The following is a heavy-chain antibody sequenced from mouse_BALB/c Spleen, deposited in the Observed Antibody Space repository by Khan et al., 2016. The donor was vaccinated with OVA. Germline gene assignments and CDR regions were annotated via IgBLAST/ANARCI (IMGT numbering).Heavy chain of an antibody. Sequence: VQLQESGPGLVAPSQSLSITCTVSGFSLTSYGVHWVRQPPGKGLEWLVVIWSDGKTTYNSTLKSRLSISNDNSKSQVFSKMNSLQTDDTAMYYCARNTHMLTAVMDYWGQGNSVTVSS. CDR2: IWSDGKT. CDR3: ARNTHMLTAVMDY. V-gene: IGHV2-6*02. CDR1: GFSLTSYG. J-gene: IGHJ4*01. D-gene: IGHD2-2*01.